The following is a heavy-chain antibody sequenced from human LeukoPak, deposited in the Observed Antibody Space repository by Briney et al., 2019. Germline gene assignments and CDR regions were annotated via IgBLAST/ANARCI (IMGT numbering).Heavy chain of an antibody. CDR1: GGTFSSYA. D-gene: IGHD3-22*01. Sequence: SVKVSCTASGGTFSSYAISWVRQAPGQGLEWMGRIIPVLGIANYAQKFQGRVTITADKSTSTAYMELSSLRSEDTAVYYCARERFDSSGNYFHYWGQGTLVTVSS. V-gene: IGHV1-69*04. CDR3: ARERFDSSGNYFHY. J-gene: IGHJ4*02. CDR2: IIPVLGIA.